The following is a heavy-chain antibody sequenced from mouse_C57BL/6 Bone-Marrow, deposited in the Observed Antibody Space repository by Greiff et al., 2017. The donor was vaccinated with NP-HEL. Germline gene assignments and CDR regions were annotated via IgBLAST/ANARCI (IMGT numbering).Heavy chain of an antibody. CDR2: ISSGSSTI. CDR3: ARSGTGSYYFDY. D-gene: IGHD4-1*01. J-gene: IGHJ2*01. CDR1: GFTFSDYG. V-gene: IGHV5-17*01. Sequence: DVHLVESGGGLVKPGGSLKLSCAASGFTFSDYGMHWVRQAPEKGLEWVAYISSGSSTIYYADTVKGRFTISRDNAKNTLFLQMTSLRSEDTAMYYCARSGTGSYYFDYWGQGTTLTVSS.